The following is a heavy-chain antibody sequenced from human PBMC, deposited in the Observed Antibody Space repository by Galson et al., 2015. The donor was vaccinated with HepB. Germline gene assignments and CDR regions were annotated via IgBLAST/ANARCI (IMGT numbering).Heavy chain of an antibody. J-gene: IGHJ2*01. CDR1: GFTVSSNY. V-gene: IGHV3-53*04. CDR2: IYSGGST. CDR3: ARGVPAIVGATDWYFDL. D-gene: IGHD1-26*01. Sequence: SLRLSCAASGFTVSSNYMSWVRQAPGKGLEWVSVIYSGGSTYYADSVKGRFTISRHNSKNTLYLQMNSLRAEDTAVYYCARGVPAIVGATDWYFDLWGRGTLVTVSS.